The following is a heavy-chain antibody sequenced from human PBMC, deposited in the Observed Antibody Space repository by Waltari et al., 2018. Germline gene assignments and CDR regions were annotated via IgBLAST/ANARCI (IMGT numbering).Heavy chain of an antibody. Sequence: EVQLVESGGGLVQPGGSLRLACAASGFTFSGYSMNWVRQAPGKGPDWISYINSGSTTISYADSVRGRFTISRDNAKSFLYLDLFSLRAEDTAVYYCVRDPYHDPSGYPGYWGQGTLVTVSS. CDR1: GFTFSGYS. V-gene: IGHV3-48*01. D-gene: IGHD3-22*01. CDR2: INSGSTTI. CDR3: VRDPYHDPSGYPGY. J-gene: IGHJ4*02.